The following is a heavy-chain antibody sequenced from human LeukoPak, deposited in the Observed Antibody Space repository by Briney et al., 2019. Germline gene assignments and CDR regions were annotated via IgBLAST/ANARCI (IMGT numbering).Heavy chain of an antibody. Sequence: SETLSLTCTVSGGSISSSSYYWGWIRQPPGKGLEWIGSIYYSGSTYYNPSLKSRVTISADTSKNQFSLKLSSVTAADTAVYYCAKKIPDSSGYSHLPLLFDYWGQGTLVTVSS. CDR1: GGSISSSSYY. CDR2: IYYSGST. CDR3: AKKIPDSSGYSHLPLLFDY. V-gene: IGHV4-39*07. D-gene: IGHD3-22*01. J-gene: IGHJ4*02.